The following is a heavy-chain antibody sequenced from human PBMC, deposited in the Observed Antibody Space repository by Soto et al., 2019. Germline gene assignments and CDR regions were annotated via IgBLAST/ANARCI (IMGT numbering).Heavy chain of an antibody. Sequence: GGALRLSCAASGFTFSSYSMNWVRQAPGKGLEWVSYISSSSSTIYYADSVKGRFTISRDNAKNSLYLQMNSLRDEDTAVYYCARDRRIVGATTGYYYGMDVWGQGTTVTVSS. CDR1: GFTFSSYS. CDR3: ARDRRIVGATTGYYYGMDV. CDR2: ISSSSSTI. J-gene: IGHJ6*02. V-gene: IGHV3-48*02. D-gene: IGHD1-26*01.